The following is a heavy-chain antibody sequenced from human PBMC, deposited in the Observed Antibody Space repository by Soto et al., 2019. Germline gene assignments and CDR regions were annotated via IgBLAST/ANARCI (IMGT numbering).Heavy chain of an antibody. Sequence: ASVKVYFKASGYRFTDYDMHLVRQATGRGLEWIGWIKTNNGNTSYAQKFHGRAIMTRYTSISTAFMDLSRLTSYDTAIYFCARGKLPTLTDFWGQGTLVTVSS. CDR3: ARGKLPTLTDF. D-gene: IGHD3-9*01. CDR1: GYRFTDYD. J-gene: IGHJ4*02. V-gene: IGHV1-8*01. CDR2: IKTNNGNT.